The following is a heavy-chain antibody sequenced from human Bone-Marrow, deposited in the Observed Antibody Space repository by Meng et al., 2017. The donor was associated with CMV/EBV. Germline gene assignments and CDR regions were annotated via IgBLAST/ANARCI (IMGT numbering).Heavy chain of an antibody. V-gene: IGHV3-30-3*01. CDR3: ASADYGDYCKVS. CDR2: ISYDGSNK. J-gene: IGHJ5*02. Sequence: GESLKISCAASGFTFSSYAMHWVRQAPGKGLEWVAVISYDGSNKYYADSVKGRFTISRDNAKNSLYLQMNSLRAEDTAVYYCASADYGDYCKVSWGQGTLVTVSS. CDR1: GFTFSSYA. D-gene: IGHD4-17*01.